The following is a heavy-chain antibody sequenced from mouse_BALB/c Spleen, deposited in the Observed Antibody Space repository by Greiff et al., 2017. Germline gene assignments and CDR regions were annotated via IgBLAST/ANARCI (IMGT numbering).Heavy chain of an antibody. CDR2: ISSGSSTI. D-gene: IGHD1-2*01. CDR1: GFTFSSFG. Sequence: EVKLVESGGGLVQPGGSRKLSCAASGFTFSSFGMHWVRQAPEKGLEWVAYISSGSSTIYYADTVKGRFTISRDNPKNTLFLQMTSLRSEDTAMYYCARQTTAFDYWGQGTTLTVSS. CDR3: ARQTTAFDY. V-gene: IGHV5-17*02. J-gene: IGHJ2*01.